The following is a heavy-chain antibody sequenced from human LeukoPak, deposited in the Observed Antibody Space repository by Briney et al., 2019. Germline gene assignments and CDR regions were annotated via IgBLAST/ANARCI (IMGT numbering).Heavy chain of an antibody. Sequence: SETLSLTCGVSGGSITSTNYWTWVRQPPGKGLEWIGEVNLQGSTNYNPSLMGRVAISVDMSENHISLQLTSVTAADTAVYYCATGGGIAVAGRWGQGTLVTVSS. J-gene: IGHJ4*02. CDR1: GGSITSTNY. V-gene: IGHV4-4*02. D-gene: IGHD6-19*01. CDR3: ATGGGIAVAGR. CDR2: VNLQGST.